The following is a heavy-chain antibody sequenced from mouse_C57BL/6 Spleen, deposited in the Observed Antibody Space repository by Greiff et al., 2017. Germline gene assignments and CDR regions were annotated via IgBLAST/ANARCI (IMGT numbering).Heavy chain of an antibody. D-gene: IGHD2-1*01. CDR2: ISSGGSYT. V-gene: IGHV5-6*01. J-gene: IGHJ1*03. CDR3: ARQDGAYGNYWYFDV. CDR1: GFTFSSYG. Sequence: EVQRVESGGDLVKPGGSLKLSCAASGFTFSSYGMSWVRQTPDKRLEWVATISSGGSYTYYPDSVKGRFTISRDNAKNTLYLQMSSLKSEDTAMYYCARQDGAYGNYWYFDVWGTGTTVTVSS.